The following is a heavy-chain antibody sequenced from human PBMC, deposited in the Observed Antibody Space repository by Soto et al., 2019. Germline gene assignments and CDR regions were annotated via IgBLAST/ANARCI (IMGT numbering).Heavy chain of an antibody. CDR1: GFRFSTYA. Sequence: EVQLLESGGGLVQPGGSLRLSCAASGFRFSTYAMTWVRQAPGRGLEWVSAIGGSGDHTYYADSVKGRFTISRDNSKNTLYLQMDSLRAEDTAMYYCAKASAPGGTYFPLWFWGQGTLVTVSS. J-gene: IGHJ4*02. V-gene: IGHV3-23*01. CDR2: IGGSGDHT. D-gene: IGHD1-26*01. CDR3: AKASAPGGTYFPLWF.